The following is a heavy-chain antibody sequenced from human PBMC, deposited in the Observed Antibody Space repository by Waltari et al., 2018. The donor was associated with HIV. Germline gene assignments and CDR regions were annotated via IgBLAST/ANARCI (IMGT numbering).Heavy chain of an antibody. CDR2: VWQDGSNK. V-gene: IGHV3-33*01. CDR1: GFTVRTYG. CDR3: ARDVQGYCAGERCFYGMDV. D-gene: IGHD2-8*02. J-gene: IGHJ6*02. Sequence: QVQLVESGGGVVQPGRSLRLSCAASGFTVRTYGMTWVRPAPGKGLEWVAVVWQDGSNKYYGDSVKGRFTISRDNSKNTLELQMNSLRAEDTAVYYCARDVQGYCAGERCFYGMDVWGQGTTVTVSS.